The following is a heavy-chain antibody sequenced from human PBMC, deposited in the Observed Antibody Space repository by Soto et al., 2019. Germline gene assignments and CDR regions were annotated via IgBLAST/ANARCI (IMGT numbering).Heavy chain of an antibody. D-gene: IGHD6-13*01. Sequence: QVQLVQSGAEVKKPGASVKVSCKASGYTFTSYDINWVRQATGQGLEWMGWMNPNSGNTGYAQKFQGRVTXTXNXXISTAYMELSSLRSEDTAVYYCARGLIRIAALLAYWGQGTLVTVSS. V-gene: IGHV1-8*01. J-gene: IGHJ4*02. CDR3: ARGLIRIAALLAY. CDR1: GYTFTSYD. CDR2: MNPNSGNT.